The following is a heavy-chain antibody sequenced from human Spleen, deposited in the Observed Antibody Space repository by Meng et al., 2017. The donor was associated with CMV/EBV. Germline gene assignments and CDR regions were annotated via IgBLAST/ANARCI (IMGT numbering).Heavy chain of an antibody. V-gene: IGHV4-31*03. CDR3: ARDKGGWPDV. D-gene: IGHD1-26*01. CDR2: IYYSGST. J-gene: IGHJ6*02. Sequence: LRLSCTVSGGSVTSGGYYWSWIRQDPGKALEWIGYIYYSGSTYYNPSLKSRLTISLDTSKNQLSLKLSSVTAADTGVYYCARDKGGWPDVWGQGTTVTVSS. CDR1: GGSVTSGGYY.